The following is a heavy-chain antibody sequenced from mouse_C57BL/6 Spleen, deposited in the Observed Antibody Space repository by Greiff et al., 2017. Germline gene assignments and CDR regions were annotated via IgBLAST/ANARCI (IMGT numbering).Heavy chain of an antibody. CDR2: ISSGSSTI. CDR1: GFTFSDYG. CDR3: ARLKQVYFDY. V-gene: IGHV5-17*01. J-gene: IGHJ2*01. Sequence: EVLRVESGGGLVKPGGSLKLSCAASGFTFSDYGMHWVRQAPEKGLEWVAYISSGSSTIYYADTVKGRFTISRDNAKNTLFLQMTSLRSEDTAMXYCARLKQVYFDYWGQGTTLTVSS.